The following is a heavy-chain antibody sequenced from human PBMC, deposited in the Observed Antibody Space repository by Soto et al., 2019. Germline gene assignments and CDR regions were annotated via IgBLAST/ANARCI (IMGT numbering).Heavy chain of an antibody. CDR2: IRSKANSYAT. J-gene: IGHJ5*02. CDR3: TRRGFAAAGTRWFDP. V-gene: IGHV3-73*01. D-gene: IGHD6-13*01. CDR1: GFTFSGSA. Sequence: PGGSLRLSCAASGFTFSGSAMHWVRQASGKGLEWVGRIRSKANSYATAYAASVKGRFTISRDDSKNTAYLQMNSLKTEDTAVYYCTRRGFAAAGTRWFDPWGQGTLVTVSS.